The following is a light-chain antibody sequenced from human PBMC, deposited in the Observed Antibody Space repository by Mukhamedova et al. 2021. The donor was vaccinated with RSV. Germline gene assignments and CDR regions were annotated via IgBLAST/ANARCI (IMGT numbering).Light chain of an antibody. CDR2: RTS. V-gene: IGKV1-12*01. J-gene: IGKJ4*01. Sequence: WYQRRVHGKAPKLLIYRTSNLQSGVPSRFSGSGSGTDFTLTIDSLQPEDFPTYYCQQGATFPLTFGGGTKVEIK. CDR3: QQGATFPLT.